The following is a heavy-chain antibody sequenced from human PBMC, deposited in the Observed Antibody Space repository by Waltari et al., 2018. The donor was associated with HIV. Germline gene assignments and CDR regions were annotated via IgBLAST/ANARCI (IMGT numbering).Heavy chain of an antibody. Sequence: QVQLVESGGGVVQPGGSLRLSCAASGFTFSSYGMHWVRQAPGKGLEWVAFIRYDGSNKYYADSVKGRFTISRDNSKNTLYLQMNSLRAEDTAVYYCAKDRGTMTYYFDYWGQGTLVTVSS. V-gene: IGHV3-30*02. J-gene: IGHJ4*02. CDR2: IRYDGSNK. D-gene: IGHD3-22*01. CDR1: GFTFSSYG. CDR3: AKDRGTMTYYFDY.